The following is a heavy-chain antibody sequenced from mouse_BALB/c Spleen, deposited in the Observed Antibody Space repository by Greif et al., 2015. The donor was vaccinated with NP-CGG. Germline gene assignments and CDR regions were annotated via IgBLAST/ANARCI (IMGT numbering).Heavy chain of an antibody. J-gene: IGHJ3*01. V-gene: IGHV1-9*01. D-gene: IGHD2-4*01. Sequence: QVQLQQSGAELMKPGASVKISCKATGYTFSSYWIEWVKQRPGHGLEWIGEILPGSGSTNYNEKFKGKATFTADTSSNTAYMQLSSLTPEDSAVYYCARGNDYGRFAYWGQGTLVTVSA. CDR3: ARGNDYGRFAY. CDR2: ILPGSGST. CDR1: GYTFSSYW.